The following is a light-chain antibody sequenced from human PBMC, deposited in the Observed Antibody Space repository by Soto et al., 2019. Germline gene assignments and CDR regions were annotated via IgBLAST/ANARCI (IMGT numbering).Light chain of an antibody. V-gene: IGKV1-5*01. Sequence: DIQLTQSPSTLPAAVGDRVTITCRGSQSISSWLAWYQQKPGTAPKLLIYHASTLESGVPARFSGSGSGTEFTLTISSLQPGDFATYYCQQYNSYSWTFGQGTRLEN. CDR1: QSISSW. J-gene: IGKJ5*01. CDR2: HAS. CDR3: QQYNSYSWT.